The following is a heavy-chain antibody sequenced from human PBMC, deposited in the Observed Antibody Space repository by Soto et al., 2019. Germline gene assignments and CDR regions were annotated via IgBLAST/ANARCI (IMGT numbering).Heavy chain of an antibody. Sequence: EVQLVESGGGLVQPGGSLRLSCLASGFTFSMHSMHWVRQTPGKALEYVSAISRDGRSTFYADSVKGRFTISRDNSKNTLYLRMNSLRSDDTAVYYCVKEANPFINTLVVLIFDYWGQGTQVTVSS. CDR3: VKEANPFINTLVVLIFDY. D-gene: IGHD3-22*01. CDR2: ISRDGRST. CDR1: GFTFSMHS. J-gene: IGHJ4*02. V-gene: IGHV3-64D*08.